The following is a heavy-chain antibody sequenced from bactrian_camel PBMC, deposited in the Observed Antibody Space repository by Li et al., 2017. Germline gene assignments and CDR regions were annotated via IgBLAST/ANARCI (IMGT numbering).Heavy chain of an antibody. CDR1: GITFSRHD. V-gene: IGHV3S40*01. Sequence: ESGGGLVQPGESLRLSCVASGITFSRHDMSWVRQAPGKEVEWVAGITSLPSLFRAASYADSVKGRFTISRDNAKDTLYLQMNSLKIEDTGMYFCAADQVCAYSEYAGIRPDQRYWGQGTQVTVS. D-gene: IGHD4*01. CDR2: ITSLPSLFRAA. CDR3: AADQVCAYSEYAGIRPDQRY. J-gene: IGHJ4*01.